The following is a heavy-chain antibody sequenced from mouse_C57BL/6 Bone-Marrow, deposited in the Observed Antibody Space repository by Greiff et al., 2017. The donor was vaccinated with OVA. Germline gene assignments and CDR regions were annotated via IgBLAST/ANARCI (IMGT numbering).Heavy chain of an antibody. CDR1: GYSFTGYY. D-gene: IGHD2-3*01. Sequence: VQLKESGPELVKPGASVKISCKASGYSFTGYYMNWVKQSPEKSLEWIGEINPSTGGTTYTQKFKAKATLTVDKSSSTAYMQLKSLTSEDSAVYYCAREGGYFFAYWGQGTLVTVSA. CDR2: INPSTGGT. V-gene: IGHV1-42*01. J-gene: IGHJ3*01. CDR3: AREGGYFFAY.